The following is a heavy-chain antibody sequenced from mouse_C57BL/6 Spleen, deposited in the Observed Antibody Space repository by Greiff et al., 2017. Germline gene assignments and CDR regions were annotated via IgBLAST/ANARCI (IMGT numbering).Heavy chain of an antibody. CDR3: ARDRGFYYDYDFAY. CDR2: ISDGGSYT. V-gene: IGHV5-4*01. D-gene: IGHD2-4*01. Sequence: EVHLVESGGGLVKPGGSLKLSCAASGFTFSSYAMSWVRQTPEKRLEWVATISDGGSYTYYPDNVKGRFTISRDNAKNNLYLQMSHLKSEDTAMYYCARDRGFYYDYDFAYWGQGTLVTVSA. CDR1: GFTFSSYA. J-gene: IGHJ3*01.